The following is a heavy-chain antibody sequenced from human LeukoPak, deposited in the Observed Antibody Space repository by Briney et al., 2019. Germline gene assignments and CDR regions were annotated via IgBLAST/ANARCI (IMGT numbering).Heavy chain of an antibody. D-gene: IGHD2-15*01. Sequence: PGGSLRLSCAASGFTFSSYSMNWVRQAPGKGLEWVSSISSSSSYIYYADSVKGRLTISRDNAKNSLYLQMNSLRAEDTAVYYCARDPPLGYCSGGSCDEYFQHWGQGTLVTVSS. CDR3: ARDPPLGYCSGGSCDEYFQH. CDR1: GFTFSSYS. J-gene: IGHJ1*01. V-gene: IGHV3-21*01. CDR2: ISSSSSYI.